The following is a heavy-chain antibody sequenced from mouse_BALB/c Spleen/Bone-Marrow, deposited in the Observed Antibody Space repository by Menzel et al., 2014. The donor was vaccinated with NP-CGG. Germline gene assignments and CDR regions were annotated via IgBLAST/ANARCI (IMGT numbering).Heavy chain of an antibody. J-gene: IGHJ4*01. CDR3: ARFPMDY. Sequence: EVQVVESGGGLVQPGGSLRLSCTTSGFTFXDYYMSWVRQPPGKALEWLAFIRNKAYGYTTEYSASVRGRFTISRDNSQSILYLQMNTLRAEDSATYYCARFPMDYWGQGTSVTVSS. CDR2: IRNKAYGYTT. CDR1: GFTFXDYY. V-gene: IGHV7-3*02.